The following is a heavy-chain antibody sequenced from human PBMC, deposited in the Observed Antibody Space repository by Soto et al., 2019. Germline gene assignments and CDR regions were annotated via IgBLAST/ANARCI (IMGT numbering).Heavy chain of an antibody. CDR2: INYSGRS. CDR1: GDSSSTYY. Sequence: QVQLQESGPGLVKSSETLSLTCSVSGDSSSTYYWGWIRQPPGKGLEWIGYINYSGRSNHNPSLKSRLSISVDASKSHVSLKLTSVTAADTAVYYCARSYCADSVSCNWFDPWGQGTLVVVSS. J-gene: IGHJ5*02. D-gene: IGHD2-8*02. CDR3: ARSYCADSVSCNWFDP. V-gene: IGHV4-59*01.